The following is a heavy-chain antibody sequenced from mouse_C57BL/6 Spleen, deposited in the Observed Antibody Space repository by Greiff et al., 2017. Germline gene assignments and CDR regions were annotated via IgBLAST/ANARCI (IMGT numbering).Heavy chain of an antibody. V-gene: IGHV1-22*01. D-gene: IGHD3-2*02. CDR3: ARHSSGYYYFDY. CDR2: INPNNGGT. J-gene: IGHJ2*01. Sequence: EVQLQESGPELVKPGASVKMSCKASGYTFTDYNMHWVKQSHGKSLEWIGYINPNNGGTSYNQKFKGKATLTVNKSSSTAYMELRSLTSEDSAVYYCARHSSGYYYFDYWGQGTTLTVSS. CDR1: GYTFTDYN.